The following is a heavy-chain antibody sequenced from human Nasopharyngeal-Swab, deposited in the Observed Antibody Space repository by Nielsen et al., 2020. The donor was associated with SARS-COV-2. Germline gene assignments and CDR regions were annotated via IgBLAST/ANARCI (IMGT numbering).Heavy chain of an antibody. J-gene: IGHJ5*02. CDR2: ISGSGGST. CDR1: GFTFSSYA. CDR3: AGNMVRGVIFVRGFDP. V-gene: IGHV3-23*01. D-gene: IGHD3-10*01. Sequence: GESLKISCAASGFTFSSYAMSWVRQAPGKGLEWVSAISGSGGSTCYADSVKGRFTISRDNSKNTLYLQMNSLRAEDTAVYYCAGNMVRGVIFVRGFDPWGQGTLVTVSS.